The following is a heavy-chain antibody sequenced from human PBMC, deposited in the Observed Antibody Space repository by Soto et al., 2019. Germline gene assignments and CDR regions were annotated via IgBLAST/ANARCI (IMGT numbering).Heavy chain of an antibody. Sequence: SETLSLTCAVYGGSFSGYYWSWIRQPPGKGLEWIGEINHSGSTNYNPSLKSRVTISVDTSKNQFSLKLSSVTAADTAVYYCARGWSGSYYYYYGMDVWGQGTTVNVSS. CDR3: ARGWSGSYYYYYGMDV. CDR1: GGSFSGYY. V-gene: IGHV4-34*01. CDR2: INHSGST. J-gene: IGHJ6*02. D-gene: IGHD1-26*01.